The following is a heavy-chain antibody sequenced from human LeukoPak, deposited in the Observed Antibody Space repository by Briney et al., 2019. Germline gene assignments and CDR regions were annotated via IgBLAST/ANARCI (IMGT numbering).Heavy chain of an antibody. Sequence: ASVKVSCKVSGFTFSRSFIHWVRQARGQRLGWVGGIVVGSDYSNSERKFQERVAITRDMSTSTIYMVLSSLRSEDAAVYYCAAGNNDGEYVFDYWGQGILVTVSS. V-gene: IGHV1-58*02. D-gene: IGHD4-17*01. CDR1: GFTFSRSF. CDR3: AAGNNDGEYVFDY. CDR2: IVVGSDYS. J-gene: IGHJ4*02.